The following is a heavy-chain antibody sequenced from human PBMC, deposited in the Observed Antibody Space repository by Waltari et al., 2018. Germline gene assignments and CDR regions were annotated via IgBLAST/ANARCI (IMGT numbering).Heavy chain of an antibody. D-gene: IGHD2-2*01. CDR3: ARDTIGXXXAAIXPXXXXYYXDV. Sequence: QVXLQESGPXLVKPSETLSXTCTVXGXSXXXYYWSWIRXPXGKGLXXXGRIYTRXSTNYNPPXKXXVTMSVXTSKNQFSLKXSSVXAADTAVXYXARDTIGXXXAAIXPXXXXYYXDVWGKGTXXXXSX. CDR2: IYTRXST. CDR1: GXSXXXYY. V-gene: IGHV4-4*07. J-gene: IGHJ6*03.